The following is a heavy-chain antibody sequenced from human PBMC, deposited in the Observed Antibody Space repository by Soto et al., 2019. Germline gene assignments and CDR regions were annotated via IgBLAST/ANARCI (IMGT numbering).Heavy chain of an antibody. CDR1: GFTFSSYA. V-gene: IGHV3-64D*06. D-gene: IGHD1-20*01. Sequence: GESLKISCSASGFTFSSYAMHWVRQAPGKGLEYVSAISSNGGSTYYADSVKGRFTISRDNSKNTLYLQMSSLRAEDTAVYYCVKGWITGTTGGLDYWGQGTLVTVSS. CDR2: ISSNGGST. CDR3: VKGWITGTTGGLDY. J-gene: IGHJ4*02.